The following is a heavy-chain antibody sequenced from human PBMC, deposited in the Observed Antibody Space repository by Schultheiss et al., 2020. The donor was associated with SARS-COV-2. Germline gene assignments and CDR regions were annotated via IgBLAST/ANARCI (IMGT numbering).Heavy chain of an antibody. CDR1: GFTFSRYW. Sequence: SCAASGFTFSRYWMSWVRQAPGKGLEWVANIKQDGSEKYYVDSVKGRFTISRDNSKNTLYLQMNSLRAEDTAVYYCAREVPSLLEWLFQYGMDVWGQGTTVTVSS. J-gene: IGHJ6*02. V-gene: IGHV3-7*01. CDR3: AREVPSLLEWLFQYGMDV. D-gene: IGHD3-3*01. CDR2: IKQDGSEK.